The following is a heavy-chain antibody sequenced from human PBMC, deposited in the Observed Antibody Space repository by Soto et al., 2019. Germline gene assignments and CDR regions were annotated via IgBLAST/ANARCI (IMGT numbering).Heavy chain of an antibody. J-gene: IGHJ6*02. CDR2: IIPIFGTA. V-gene: IGHV1-69*13. CDR1: GGTFSSYA. Sequence: GASVKVSCKASGGTFSSYAISWVRQAPGQGLEWMGGIIPIFGTANYAQKFQGRVTITADESTSTAYMELSSLRSEDTAVYYCARARATVTLSYGMDVWGQGTTVTVSS. D-gene: IGHD4-17*01. CDR3: ARARATVTLSYGMDV.